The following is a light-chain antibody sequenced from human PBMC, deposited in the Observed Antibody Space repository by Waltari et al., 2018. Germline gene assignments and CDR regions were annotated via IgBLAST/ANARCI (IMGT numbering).Light chain of an antibody. CDR1: SSDVGSSKL. CDR3: CSYAGRSTLV. J-gene: IGLJ3*02. CDR2: EVN. Sequence: QSALTQPASVSGSPGQSITISCTGTSSDVGSSKLISWYQPDPRKAPTLIIYEVNKRPSGGSNRFSGSKSDNTASLTISGLQAEDEGDYHCCSYAGRSTLVVGGGTSLTVL. V-gene: IGLV2-23*02.